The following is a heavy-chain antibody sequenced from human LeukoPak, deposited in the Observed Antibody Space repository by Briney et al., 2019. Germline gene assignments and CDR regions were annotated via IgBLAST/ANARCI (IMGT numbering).Heavy chain of an antibody. CDR1: GYTFTSYG. D-gene: IGHD4-17*01. Sequence: GASVKVSCKASGYTFTSYGISWVRQAPGQGLEWMGWISAYNGNTNYAQKLQGRVTMTTDASTSTAYMELRSLRSDDTAVYYCAREVTVTTTLYYYYYMDVWGKGTTVTVSS. V-gene: IGHV1-18*01. CDR3: AREVTVTTTLYYYYYMDV. CDR2: ISAYNGNT. J-gene: IGHJ6*03.